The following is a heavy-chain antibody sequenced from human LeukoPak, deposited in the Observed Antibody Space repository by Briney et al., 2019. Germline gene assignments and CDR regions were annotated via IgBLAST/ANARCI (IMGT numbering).Heavy chain of an antibody. Sequence: KTSETLSLTCTVSGGSISSYYWSWIRQPQGKGLGWIGYIYTSGSTNYNPSLKSRVTISVDTSKNQFSLKLSSVTAADTAVYYCARVNVVVTTNWFDPWGQGTLVTVSS. J-gene: IGHJ5*02. CDR2: IYTSGST. V-gene: IGHV4-4*09. D-gene: IGHD2-21*02. CDR3: ARVNVVVTTNWFDP. CDR1: GGSISSYY.